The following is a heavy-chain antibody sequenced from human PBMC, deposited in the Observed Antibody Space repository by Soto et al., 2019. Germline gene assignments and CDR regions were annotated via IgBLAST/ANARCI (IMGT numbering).Heavy chain of an antibody. D-gene: IGHD3-16*02. CDR2: ITSSGSTT. CDR1: GFTLNTYS. V-gene: IGHV3-48*02. Sequence: GGSLRLSCEVSGFTLNTYSMNWVRQAPGKGLEWVSFITSSGSTTYYADSVKGRFTVSRDNVKNSLFLQMNSLRDEDTAVYYCARVAIASGGVIAVTYALDVWGQGTTVTVSS. CDR3: ARVAIASGGVIAVTYALDV. J-gene: IGHJ6*02.